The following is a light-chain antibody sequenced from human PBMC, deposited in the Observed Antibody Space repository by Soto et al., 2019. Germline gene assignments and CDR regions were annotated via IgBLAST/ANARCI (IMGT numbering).Light chain of an antibody. Sequence: EIVLTQSPATLSLSPGERGTLSCRASQSVSTYLAWYQQKPGQPPRLLIYDASNRATGIPARFSGSGSGTDVTLTICYIEPEDFAFYYCQQHSDWVTFGGGTKVEI. J-gene: IGKJ4*01. CDR2: DAS. V-gene: IGKV3-11*01. CDR1: QSVSTY. CDR3: QQHSDWVT.